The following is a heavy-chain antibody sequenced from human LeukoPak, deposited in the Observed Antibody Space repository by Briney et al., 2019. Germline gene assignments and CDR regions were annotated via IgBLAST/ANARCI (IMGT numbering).Heavy chain of an antibody. D-gene: IGHD2-2*01. CDR1: GFTFSDYY. CDR2: ISGSGSNT. Sequence: GGSLRLSCAASGFTFSDYYMSWIRQAPGKGLEWVSFISGSGSNTKYANSVKGRFTISRDNAENSLFLQMNSLRVEDTAVYYCVRASAHTVVVPAVIAPGLDNWFDPWGQGTLVTVSS. CDR3: VRASAHTVVVPAVIAPGLDNWFDP. J-gene: IGHJ5*02. V-gene: IGHV3-11*05.